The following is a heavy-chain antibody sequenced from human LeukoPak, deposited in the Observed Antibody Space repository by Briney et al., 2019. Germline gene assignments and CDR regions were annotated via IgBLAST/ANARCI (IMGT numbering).Heavy chain of an antibody. CDR1: GFTFSSYW. CDR2: IKQDGSEK. Sequence: PGGSLRLSCAASGFTFSSYWMSWVRQAPGKVLEWVANIKQDGSEKYYVDSVKGRFTISRDNAKNSLYLQMNSLRAEDTAVYYCASGIAVAGTGGDYWGQGTLVTVSS. CDR3: ASGIAVAGTGGDY. J-gene: IGHJ4*02. V-gene: IGHV3-7*01. D-gene: IGHD6-19*01.